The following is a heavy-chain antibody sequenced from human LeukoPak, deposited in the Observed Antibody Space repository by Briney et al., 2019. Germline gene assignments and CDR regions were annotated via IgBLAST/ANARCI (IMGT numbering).Heavy chain of an antibody. Sequence: GGSLRLSCAASGFTFSSYSMNWVRQAPGKGLEWVSYISSSSSTIYYADSVKGRFTISRDNAKNSLSLQMTSLRTEDTAVYYCAKDTAQPDYYDSGTAYFDYWGQGTLVTVSS. J-gene: IGHJ4*02. V-gene: IGHV3-48*01. CDR3: AKDTAQPDYYDSGTAYFDY. CDR2: ISSSSSTI. CDR1: GFTFSSYS. D-gene: IGHD3-3*01.